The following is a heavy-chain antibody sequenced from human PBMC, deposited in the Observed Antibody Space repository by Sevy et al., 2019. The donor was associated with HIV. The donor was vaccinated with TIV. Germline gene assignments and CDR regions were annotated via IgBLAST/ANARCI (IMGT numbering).Heavy chain of an antibody. CDR1: GCSISSYD. D-gene: IGHD6-13*01. CDR3: ARAAGSSWGGYYYGMDV. CDR2: IYYSGGT. Sequence: SETLSLTCTVSGCSISSYDWSWIRQPPGKGLEWIGYIYYSGGTNYNTSLKSRVTISVDTSKNQCSLKLSSVTAADTDVYYCARAAGSSWGGYYYGMDVWGQGTTVTVSS. J-gene: IGHJ6*02. V-gene: IGHV4-59*01.